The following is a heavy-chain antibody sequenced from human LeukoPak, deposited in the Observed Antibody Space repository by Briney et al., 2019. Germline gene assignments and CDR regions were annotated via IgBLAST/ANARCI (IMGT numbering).Heavy chain of an antibody. J-gene: IGHJ5*02. CDR1: GGSINNYY. Sequence: PSETLSLTCTVSGGSINNYYWSWIRQSPGKGLEWIGYISYRGTTKYNSALKSRVTMSVDMSKNQFSLKLSFVIGAETAVYYCARGFDGVAGWFDPWGQGPLVTVSS. V-gene: IGHV4-59*01. D-gene: IGHD3-9*01. CDR2: ISYRGTT. CDR3: ARGFDGVAGWFDP.